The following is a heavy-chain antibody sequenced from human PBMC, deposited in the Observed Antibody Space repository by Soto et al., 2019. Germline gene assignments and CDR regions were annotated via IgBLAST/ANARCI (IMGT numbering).Heavy chain of an antibody. Sequence: EVQWLESGGGLVQPGVSLRLSCAAAGLTFSSYAMNWVRQAPGKGLDWVSAIGTMSDTYYADSVKGRFTISRDNFKTTLYLQMNSLRAEDTALYYCAKKYLGTRTFDYWGQGTLVTVSS. J-gene: IGHJ4*02. D-gene: IGHD2-2*01. CDR2: IGTMSDT. V-gene: IGHV3-23*01. CDR3: AKKYLGTRTFDY. CDR1: GLTFSSYA.